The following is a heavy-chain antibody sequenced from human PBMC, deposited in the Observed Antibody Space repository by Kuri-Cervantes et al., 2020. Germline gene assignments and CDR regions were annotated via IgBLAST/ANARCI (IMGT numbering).Heavy chain of an antibody. CDR2: IKSKTDGGTT. V-gene: IGHV3-15*01. D-gene: IGHD3-16*02. CDR1: GFTFGDYA. CDR3: AREGVWGSYRYGFDY. Sequence: GGSLRLSCTASGFTFGDYAMSWFRQAPGKGLEWVGRIKSKTDGGTTDYAAPVKGRFTISRDDSKNTLYLQMNSLKTEDTAVYYCAREGVWGSYRYGFDYWGQGTLVTVSS. J-gene: IGHJ4*02.